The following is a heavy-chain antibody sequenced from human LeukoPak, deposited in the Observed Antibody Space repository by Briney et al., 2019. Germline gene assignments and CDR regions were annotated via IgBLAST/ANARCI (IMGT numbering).Heavy chain of an antibody. Sequence: PSETLSLTCAVYGGSFSGYYWSCIRQPPGKGLEGIGEINHRGSTNYNPSLQSRVTISVDTSKNQFSLKLSSATAAATAVYYCARGAPIGSGSYSPTYFASWGQGTLVTVSS. D-gene: IGHD3-10*01. J-gene: IGHJ4*02. CDR3: ARGAPIGSGSYSPTYFAS. CDR2: INHRGST. CDR1: GGSFSGYY. V-gene: IGHV4-34*01.